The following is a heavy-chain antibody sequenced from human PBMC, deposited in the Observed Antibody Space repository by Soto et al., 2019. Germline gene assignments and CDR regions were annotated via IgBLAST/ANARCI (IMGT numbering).Heavy chain of an antibody. CDR2: ISGSGGST. D-gene: IGHD3-10*01. CDR3: AKASGWFGEFDY. V-gene: IGHV3-23*01. Sequence: EVQLLESGGGLVQPGGSLRLSCAASGFTFSSYAMSWVRQAPGKGLEWVSAISGSGGSTYYADSVKGRFTISRDNSKKTLYLQMNSLRAEDTAVYYGAKASGWFGEFDYWGQGTLVTVSS. CDR1: GFTFSSYA. J-gene: IGHJ4*02.